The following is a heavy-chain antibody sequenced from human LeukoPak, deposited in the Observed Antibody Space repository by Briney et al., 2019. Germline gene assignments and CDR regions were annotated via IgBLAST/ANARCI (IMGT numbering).Heavy chain of an antibody. CDR2: IIPIFGTA. CDR1: GGTFSSYA. V-gene: IGHV1-69*05. D-gene: IGHD4-17*01. CDR3: ARPKDYGDYFDY. J-gene: IGHJ4*02. Sequence: SVKVSCKASGGTFSSYAISWVRQAPGQGLEWMGRIIPIFGTANYAQKFQGRVTITTDESTSTAYMELSSLRSEDTAVYYCARPKDYGDYFDYWGQGTLVTVSS.